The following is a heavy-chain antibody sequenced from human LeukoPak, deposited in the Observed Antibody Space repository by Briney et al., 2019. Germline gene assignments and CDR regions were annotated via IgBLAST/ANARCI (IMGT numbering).Heavy chain of an antibody. Sequence: RSSETLSLTCTVSGGSISSGSYYWSWIRQPAGKGLEWIGCIYTSGSTNYHPSLKSRVTISVDTSKNQFSLKLSSVTAADTAVYYCARGHPLDRQWLRAYFDYWGQGTLVTVSS. J-gene: IGHJ4*02. V-gene: IGHV4-61*02. D-gene: IGHD3-22*01. CDR2: IYTSGST. CDR1: GGSISSGSYY. CDR3: ARGHPLDRQWLRAYFDY.